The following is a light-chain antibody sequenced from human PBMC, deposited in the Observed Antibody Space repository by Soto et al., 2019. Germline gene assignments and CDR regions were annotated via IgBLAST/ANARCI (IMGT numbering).Light chain of an antibody. Sequence: DIQMTQSPSTLSAYVGDRVTITCRASQSISTYLAWYQQKPWKAPKLLISQASILQSGVPSSFSGSGSGTEFTLTISCLQPDEFATYYCQQYLSFVTFVGGTKVEI. CDR3: QQYLSFVT. V-gene: IGKV1-5*03. J-gene: IGKJ4*01. CDR1: QSISTY. CDR2: QAS.